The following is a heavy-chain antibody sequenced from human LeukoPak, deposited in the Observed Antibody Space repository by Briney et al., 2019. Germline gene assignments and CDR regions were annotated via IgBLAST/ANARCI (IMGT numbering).Heavy chain of an antibody. J-gene: IGHJ3*02. Sequence: SETLSLTCTVSGGSISSYYWSWIRQPPGKGLEWIGYIYYSGSTNYNPSLKSRVTISVDTSKNQFSLKLSSVTAADTAVYYCARVAGTSFYAFDIWGQGTMVTVSS. CDR2: IYYSGST. CDR1: GGSISSYY. V-gene: IGHV4-59*01. CDR3: ARVAGTSFYAFDI. D-gene: IGHD6-19*01.